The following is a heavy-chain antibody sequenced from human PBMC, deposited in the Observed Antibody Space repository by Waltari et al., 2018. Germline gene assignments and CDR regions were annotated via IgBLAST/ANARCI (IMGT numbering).Heavy chain of an antibody. J-gene: IGHJ4*02. CDR1: GFTFSSYW. D-gene: IGHD3-10*01. CDR3: ASYPPLGEDY. Sequence: EVQLVESGGGLVQPGGSLRLSCAASGFTFSSYWMSWVCQAPGKGLEWGANIKQDGSEKYYVDAVKGRFTTSRDNAKNSLYLQMNSLRAEDTAVYYCASYPPLGEDYWGQGTLVTVSS. CDR2: IKQDGSEK. V-gene: IGHV3-7*01.